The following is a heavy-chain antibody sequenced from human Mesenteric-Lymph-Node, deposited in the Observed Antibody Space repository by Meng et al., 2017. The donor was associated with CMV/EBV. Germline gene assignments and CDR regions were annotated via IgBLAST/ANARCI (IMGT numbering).Heavy chain of an antibody. CDR2: VGSTYLGSSESTV. D-gene: IGHD1-1*01. CDR1: GFTFNIYW. Sequence: GGSLRLSCVASGFTFNIYWMSWVRQAPGKGLEWISYVGSTYLGSSESTVYYADSVKGRFTISRDNAKNSLYLQMNSLRAEDTAVYYCARDHNWSFDYWGQGTLVTVSS. V-gene: IGHV3-48*04. J-gene: IGHJ4*02. CDR3: ARDHNWSFDY.